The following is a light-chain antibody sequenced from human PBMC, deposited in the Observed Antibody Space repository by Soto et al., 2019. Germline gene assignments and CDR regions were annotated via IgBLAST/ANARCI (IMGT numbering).Light chain of an antibody. V-gene: IGKV3-11*01. CDR1: QSVSSY. CDR3: QQRSNWPPT. J-gene: IGKJ4*01. Sequence: EIVLTQSPATLSLSPGERAALSCRASQSVSSYLAWYQQKPGQAPRLLIYDASNRAPGIPARFSGSGSGTDFSLTISSLETADFAVYYCQQRSNWPPTFGGGTKVEIK. CDR2: DAS.